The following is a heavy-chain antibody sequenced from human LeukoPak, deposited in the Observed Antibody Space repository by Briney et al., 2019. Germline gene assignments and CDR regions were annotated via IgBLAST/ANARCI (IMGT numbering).Heavy chain of an antibody. D-gene: IGHD3-9*01. V-gene: IGHV4-34*01. CDR3: ASRGDYDILTGYSSLGFTFDY. CDR1: EGSFSGYY. Sequence: SATLTLTCAVYEGSFSGYYWSWVRQAPGKGLEWIGEINHSGSNNYTPYLKSRVTISVDTSKNQFSLKLSSVTAADTAVYYCASRGDYDILTGYSSLGFTFDYWGQGTLVTVAS. J-gene: IGHJ4*02. CDR2: INHSGSN.